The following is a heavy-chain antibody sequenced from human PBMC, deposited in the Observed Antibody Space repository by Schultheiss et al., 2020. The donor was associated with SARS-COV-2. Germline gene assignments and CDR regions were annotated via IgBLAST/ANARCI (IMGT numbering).Heavy chain of an antibody. CDR2: ISAYNGNT. J-gene: IGHJ4*02. V-gene: IGHV1-2*02. Sequence: GGSLRLSCKASGYTFTSYYMHWVRQAPGQGLEWMGWISAYNGNTNYAQKLQGRVTMTRDTSISTAYMELSRLRSDDTAVYYCARGSQDWPTLDYWGQGTLVTVSS. CDR3: ARGSQDWPTLDY. CDR1: GYTFTSYY. D-gene: IGHD3-9*01.